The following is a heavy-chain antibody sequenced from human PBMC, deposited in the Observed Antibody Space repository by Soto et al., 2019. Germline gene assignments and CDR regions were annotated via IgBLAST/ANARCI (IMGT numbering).Heavy chain of an antibody. J-gene: IGHJ4*02. CDR3: ARDCPHTDPDCSSTKDAFDY. CDR1: GFTFSSYA. V-gene: IGHV3-30-3*01. D-gene: IGHD2-2*01. Sequence: GGSLRLSCAASGFTFSSYAMHWVRQAPGKGLEWVAVISYDGSNKYYADSVKGRFTISRDNSKNTLYLQMNSLRAEDTAVYYCARDCPHTDPDCSSTKDAFDYWGQGTLVTVSS. CDR2: ISYDGSNK.